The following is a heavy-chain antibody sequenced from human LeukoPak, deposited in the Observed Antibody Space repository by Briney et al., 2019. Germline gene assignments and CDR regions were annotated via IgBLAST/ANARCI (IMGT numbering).Heavy chain of an antibody. Sequence: GGSLRLSCAASGFTFSSYEMNWVRQAPGKGLEWVSYISSSGSTIYHADSVKGRFTISRDNAKNSLYLQMNSLRAEDTAVYYCARDSTHCSSTSCYFDYWGQGTLVTVSS. CDR2: ISSSGSTI. CDR3: ARDSTHCSSTSCYFDY. J-gene: IGHJ4*02. CDR1: GFTFSSYE. V-gene: IGHV3-48*03. D-gene: IGHD2-2*01.